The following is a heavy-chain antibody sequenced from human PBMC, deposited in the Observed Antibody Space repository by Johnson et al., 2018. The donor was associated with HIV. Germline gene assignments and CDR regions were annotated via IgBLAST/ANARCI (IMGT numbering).Heavy chain of an antibody. V-gene: IGHV3-20*04. CDR1: GFTVSSNY. D-gene: IGHD2-21*02. CDR3: ARDVIGGGGSGDCYSTH. J-gene: IGHJ3*01. Sequence: VQLVESGGGVVQPGRSLRLSCAASGFTVSSNYMNWVRQAPGKGLEWVSGINWNGGNTGYVDSVKGRFTISRDNAKNSLFLQMNSLRVEDTALYYCARDVIGGGGSGDCYSTHWGQGTMVTVSS. CDR2: INWNGGNT.